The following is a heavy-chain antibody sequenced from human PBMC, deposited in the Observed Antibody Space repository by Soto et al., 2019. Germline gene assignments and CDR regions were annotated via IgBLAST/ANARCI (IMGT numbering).Heavy chain of an antibody. Sequence: SETLSLTCTVSGGSISSYYWSWIRQPPGKGLEWIGYIYYSGSTNYNPSLKSRVTISVDTSKNQFSLKLSSVTAADTAVYYCARSWQNASDIWGQGTMVTVSS. CDR1: GGSISSYY. CDR3: ARSWQNASDI. J-gene: IGHJ3*02. CDR2: IYYSGST. V-gene: IGHV4-59*01.